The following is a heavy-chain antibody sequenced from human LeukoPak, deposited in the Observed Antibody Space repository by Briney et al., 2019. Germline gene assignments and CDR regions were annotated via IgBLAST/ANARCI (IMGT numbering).Heavy chain of an antibody. V-gene: IGHV3-7*01. CDR3: ARDSD. CDR2: INQYGSEK. Sequence: GGSLRLSCAASGFTFSSSWMTWVRQAPGKGLEWVANINQYGSEKYYVDSVKGRFTIFRDNAKNSLYLQMNSLRAEDTAVYYCARDSDWGQGTLVTVSS. CDR1: GFTFSSSW. J-gene: IGHJ4*02.